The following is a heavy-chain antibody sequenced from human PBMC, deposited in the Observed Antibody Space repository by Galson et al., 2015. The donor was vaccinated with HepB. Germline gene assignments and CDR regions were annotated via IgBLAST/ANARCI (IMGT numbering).Heavy chain of an antibody. Sequence: SVKVSCKAAGYTFTDYYINWVRQAPGQGLEWMGWINPHSGGTEYAQKFQDRVTLTRDMSTSTAYMEVSRLKSDDTAVYYCAREFYDSSGPRAGYFHHWGQGTLVTVSS. CDR1: GYTFTDYY. CDR2: INPHSGGT. J-gene: IGHJ1*01. D-gene: IGHD3-22*01. CDR3: AREFYDSSGPRAGYFHH. V-gene: IGHV1-2*02.